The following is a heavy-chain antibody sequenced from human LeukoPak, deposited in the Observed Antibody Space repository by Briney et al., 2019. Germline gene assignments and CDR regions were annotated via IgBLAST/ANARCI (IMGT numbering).Heavy chain of an antibody. Sequence: PGGSLRLSCAASRFTFSSYWMSWVRQVPGKGLEWVSYISSSSSTIYYADSVKGRFTISRDNAKNSLYLQMNSLRAEDTAVYYCARDGSSGWYVDYYYYMDVWGKGTTVTVSS. V-gene: IGHV3-48*01. CDR2: ISSSSSTI. D-gene: IGHD6-19*01. CDR1: RFTFSSYW. CDR3: ARDGSSGWYVDYYYYMDV. J-gene: IGHJ6*03.